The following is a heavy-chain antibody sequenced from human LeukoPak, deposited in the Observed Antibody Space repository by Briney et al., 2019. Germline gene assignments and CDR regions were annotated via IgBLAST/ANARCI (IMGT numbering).Heavy chain of an antibody. D-gene: IGHD3-3*01. J-gene: IGHJ5*02. CDR2: IWYDGSNK. V-gene: IGHV3-33*01. CDR1: GFTFSSYG. CDR3: ARAPGVQKYFDP. Sequence: PGGSLRLSCAASGFTFSSYGMHWVRQAPGKGLEWVAVIWYDGSNKYYADSVKGRFTISRDNSKNTLYLQMNSLRAEDTAVYYCARAPGVQKYFDPWGQGTLVTVSS.